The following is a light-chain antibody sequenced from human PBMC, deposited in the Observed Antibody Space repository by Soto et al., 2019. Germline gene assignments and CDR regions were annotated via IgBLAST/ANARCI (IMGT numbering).Light chain of an antibody. Sequence: QSVLTQPPSATGSPGQSVTISCSGSSSNIGNNGVNWYQQIPGKAPKLVIYYDGLLPPGVSDRFSGSKSGTSASLAISGLQSDDEADYYCAAWDDNLNGGVFGGGTKLTVL. V-gene: IGLV1-36*01. CDR3: AAWDDNLNGGV. J-gene: IGLJ3*02. CDR1: SSNIGNNG. CDR2: YDG.